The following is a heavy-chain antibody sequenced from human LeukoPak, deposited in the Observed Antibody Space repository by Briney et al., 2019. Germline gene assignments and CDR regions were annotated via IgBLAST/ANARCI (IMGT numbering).Heavy chain of an antibody. CDR3: ASGGPIAVAGFDY. CDR1: GFTFSSYR. J-gene: IGHJ4*02. V-gene: IGHV3-21*01. D-gene: IGHD6-19*01. Sequence: GGSLRLSCAASGFTFSSYRMNWVRQAPGKGLEWVSSISSSSSYIYYADSVKGRFTISRDNAKNSLYLQMNSLRAEDTAVYYCASGGPIAVAGFDYWGQGTLVTVSS. CDR2: ISSSSSYI.